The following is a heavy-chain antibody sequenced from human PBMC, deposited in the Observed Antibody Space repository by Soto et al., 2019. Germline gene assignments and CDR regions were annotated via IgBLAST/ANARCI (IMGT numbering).Heavy chain of an antibody. CDR1: GGSISSSNW. J-gene: IGHJ4*02. CDR3: ARRWGEGRVDC. V-gene: IGHV4-4*02. Sequence: QVQLQESGPGLVKPSGTLSLTCAVSGGSISSSNWWSWVRQPPGKGLQWIGEIYHSGSTNYIPSLKXRXTXSXXKSRNQFSLKLSSVTAADTAVYYCARRWGEGRVDCWGQGTLVTVSS. D-gene: IGHD3-10*01. CDR2: IYHSGST.